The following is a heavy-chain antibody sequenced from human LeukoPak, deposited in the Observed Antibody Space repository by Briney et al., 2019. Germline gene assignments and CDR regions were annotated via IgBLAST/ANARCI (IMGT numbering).Heavy chain of an antibody. CDR1: GYTLTELS. CDR3: QLTFGGVITSGSGDY. D-gene: IGHD3-16*01. J-gene: IGHJ4*02. Sequence: ASVKVSCKVSGYTLTELSMHWVRQAPRKGLEWMGGFDPEDGETIYAQKFQGRVTMTEDTSTDTAYMELSSLRSEDTAVYYCQLTFGGVITSGSGDYWGQGTLVTVSS. V-gene: IGHV1-24*01. CDR2: FDPEDGET.